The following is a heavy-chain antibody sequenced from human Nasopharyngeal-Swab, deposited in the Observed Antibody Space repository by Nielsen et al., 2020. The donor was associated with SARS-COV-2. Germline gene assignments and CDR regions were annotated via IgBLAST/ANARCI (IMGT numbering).Heavy chain of an antibody. D-gene: IGHD3-3*01. J-gene: IGHJ6*02. CDR2: ISSSGSTI. Sequence: GESLKISCAASGFTFSDYYMSWIRQAPGKGLEWVSYISSSGSTIYYADSVKGRFTISRDDAKNSLYLQMNSLRDEDTAVYYCARDPGPADYDFWSGYPGGMDVWGQGTTVTVSS. V-gene: IGHV3-11*04. CDR1: GFTFSDYY. CDR3: ARDPGPADYDFWSGYPGGMDV.